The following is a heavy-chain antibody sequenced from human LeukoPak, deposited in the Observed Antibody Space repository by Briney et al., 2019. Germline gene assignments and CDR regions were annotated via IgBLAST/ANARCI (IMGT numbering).Heavy chain of an antibody. Sequence: SETLSLTCTVSGGSISSGSYYWCWIRQPAGKGLEWIGRIYTSGSTNYNPSLKSRVTISVDTSKNQFSLKLSSVTAADTAVYYCARGPLVCSGGSCYNWFDPWGQGTLVTVSS. CDR3: ARGPLVCSGGSCYNWFDP. CDR1: GGSISSGSYY. D-gene: IGHD2-15*01. J-gene: IGHJ5*02. V-gene: IGHV4-61*02. CDR2: IYTSGST.